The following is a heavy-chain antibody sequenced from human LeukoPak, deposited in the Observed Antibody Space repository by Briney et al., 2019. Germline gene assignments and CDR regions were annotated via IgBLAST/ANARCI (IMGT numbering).Heavy chain of an antibody. CDR1: GFTFSSYG. CDR2: IRYDGSNK. J-gene: IGHJ3*02. D-gene: IGHD3-22*01. Sequence: PGGSLRLSCAASGFTFSSYGMHWVRQAPGKGLEWVAFIRYDGSNKYYADSVKGRFTISRDNSKNTLYLQMNSLRAEDTAVYYCARKLGITMIVAYTGAFDIWGQGTMVTVSS. V-gene: IGHV3-30*02. CDR3: ARKLGITMIVAYTGAFDI.